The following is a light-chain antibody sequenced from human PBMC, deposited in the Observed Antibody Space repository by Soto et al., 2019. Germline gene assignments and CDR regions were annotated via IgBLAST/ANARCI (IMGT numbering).Light chain of an antibody. J-gene: IGKJ5*01. CDR2: SAS. Sequence: DIQMTQSPPSLSASVGDRVTITCRASQGIGNSLAWYQQKPGTVPKLLIYSASTLQSGVPSRFGGSGSGTDSTLTISSLQPEDVAAYYCQKYNTVPATFGQGTRLEIK. CDR1: QGIGNS. CDR3: QKYNTVPAT. V-gene: IGKV1-27*01.